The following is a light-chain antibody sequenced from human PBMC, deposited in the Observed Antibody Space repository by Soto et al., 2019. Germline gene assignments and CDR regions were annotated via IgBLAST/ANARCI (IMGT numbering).Light chain of an antibody. CDR2: GAS. J-gene: IGKJ3*01. V-gene: IGKV3-20*01. CDR3: QKYGSSPLN. Sequence: EIVLTQSPGTLSLSPGERATLSCRASQSVSSSYLAWYQQKPGQAPRLLIYGASSRATGIPDRFSDSGSGTDFTLNISRLEAEDCAVYYCQKYGSSPLNFGPGTKVDIK. CDR1: QSVSSSY.